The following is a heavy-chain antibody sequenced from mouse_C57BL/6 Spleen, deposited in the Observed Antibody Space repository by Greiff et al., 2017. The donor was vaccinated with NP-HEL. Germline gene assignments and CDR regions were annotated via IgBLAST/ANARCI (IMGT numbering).Heavy chain of an antibody. D-gene: IGHD2-14*01. CDR2: INPNNGGT. CDR1: GYTFTDYY. J-gene: IGHJ4*01. CDR3: AGYDGDYDARDY. V-gene: IGHV1-26*01. Sequence: EVQLQQSGPELVKPGASVKISCKASGYTFTDYYMNWVKQSHGKSLEWIGDINPNNGGTSYNQKFKGKATLTVDKSSSTAYMELRSLTSEDSAGYDGAGYDGDYDARDYGGQGTAVTGAS.